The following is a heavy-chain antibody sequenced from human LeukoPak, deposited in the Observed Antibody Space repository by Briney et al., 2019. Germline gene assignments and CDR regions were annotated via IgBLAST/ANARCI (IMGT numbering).Heavy chain of an antibody. J-gene: IGHJ4*02. D-gene: IGHD3-22*01. CDR2: IYTSGST. CDR1: GGSISSYY. Sequence: SETLSLTCTVSGGSISSYYWSWIRQPAGKGLEWIGRIYTSGSTNYNPSLKSRVTMSVDTSKNQFSLKLTSVTAADTAVYDCGREGSSGYYRPFDYWGQGTLVTVSS. V-gene: IGHV4-4*07. CDR3: GREGSSGYYRPFDY.